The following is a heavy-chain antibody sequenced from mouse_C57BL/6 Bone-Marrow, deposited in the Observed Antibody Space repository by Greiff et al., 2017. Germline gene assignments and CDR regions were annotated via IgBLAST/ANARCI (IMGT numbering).Heavy chain of an antibody. Sequence: VQLQQSGPELVKPGASVKISCKASGYSFTGYYMNWVKQSPEKSLEWIGEINPSTGGTTYNQKFKAKATLTVDKSSSTAYMQLKSLTSEDSAVYYCARCLDGSSYWYFDVWGTGTTVTVAS. CDR2: INPSTGGT. V-gene: IGHV1-42*01. J-gene: IGHJ1*03. D-gene: IGHD1-1*01. CDR3: ARCLDGSSYWYFDV. CDR1: GYSFTGYY.